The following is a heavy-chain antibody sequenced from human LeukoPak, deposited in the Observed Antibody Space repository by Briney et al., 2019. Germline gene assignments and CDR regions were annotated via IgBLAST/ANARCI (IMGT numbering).Heavy chain of an antibody. J-gene: IGHJ6*02. Sequence: GASVKVSCKASGYTSTSYYMHWVRQATGQGLEWMGWMNPNSGNTGYAQKFQGRVTMTRNTSISTAYMELSSLRSEDTAVYYCARGTRRFLEWLPSYYYYYGMDVWGQGTTVTVSS. CDR2: MNPNSGNT. D-gene: IGHD3-3*01. V-gene: IGHV1-8*02. CDR3: ARGTRRFLEWLPSYYYYYGMDV. CDR1: GYTSTSYY.